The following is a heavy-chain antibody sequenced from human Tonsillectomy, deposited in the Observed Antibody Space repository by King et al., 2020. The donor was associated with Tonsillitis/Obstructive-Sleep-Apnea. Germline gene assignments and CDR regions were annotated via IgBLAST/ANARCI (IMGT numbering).Heavy chain of an antibody. CDR1: GFTFDDYA. CDR2: IIWNSANI. Sequence: QLVQSGGGLVQPGRSLRLSCAASGFTFDDYAMHWVRQAPGKGLEWVAGIIWNSANIGYADSVKGRFTISRDNAKNSLYLQMNSLRAEDTAVYYCAREAFPYYDFWSGYRYYFDYWGQGTLVTVSS. V-gene: IGHV3-9*01. D-gene: IGHD3-3*01. J-gene: IGHJ4*02. CDR3: AREAFPYYDFWSGYRYYFDY.